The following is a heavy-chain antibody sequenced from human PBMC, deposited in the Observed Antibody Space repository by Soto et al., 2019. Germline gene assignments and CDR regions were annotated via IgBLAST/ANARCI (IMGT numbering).Heavy chain of an antibody. J-gene: IGHJ4*02. CDR1: GFTFSSYA. D-gene: IGHD3-16*02. CDR3: AKAHLRLHLGELSLRGLATVCDY. V-gene: IGHV3-23*01. Sequence: GGSLRLSCAASGFTFSSYAMSWVRQAPGKGLEWVSAISGSGGSTYYADSVKGRFTISRDNSKNTLYLQMNSLRAEDTAVYYCAKAHLRLHLGELSLRGLATVCDYWGQGTLVTVSS. CDR2: ISGSGGST.